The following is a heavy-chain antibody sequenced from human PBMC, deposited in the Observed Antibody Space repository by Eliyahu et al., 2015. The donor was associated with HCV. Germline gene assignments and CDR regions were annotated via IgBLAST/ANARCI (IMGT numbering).Heavy chain of an antibody. CDR2: INHSGST. CDR3: ARLWGNDYSNHNWFDP. CDR1: GGSFSGYY. V-gene: IGHV4-34*01. Sequence: QVQLQQWGAGLLKPSETLSLTCAVXGGSFSGYYWSWIRQPPGKGLEWIGEINHSGSTNYNPSLKSRVTISVDTSKNQFSLKLSSVTAADTAVYYCARLWGNDYSNHNWFDPWGQGTLVTVSS. D-gene: IGHD4-11*01. J-gene: IGHJ5*02.